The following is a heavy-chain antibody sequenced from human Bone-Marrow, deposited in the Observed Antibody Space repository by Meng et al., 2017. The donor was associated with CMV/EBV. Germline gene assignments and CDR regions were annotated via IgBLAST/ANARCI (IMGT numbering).Heavy chain of an antibody. Sequence: GESLKISWAASGFNFNSYVMHWVRQAPGKGLEWVACIRYDGTNTYYADSVKGRFTISRDNFKNTLYLQMNSLRAEYTAVYYCARDGAIAAAGTGDYWGQGTLVTVSS. V-gene: IGHV3-30*02. D-gene: IGHD6-13*01. J-gene: IGHJ4*02. CDR2: IRYDGTNT. CDR1: GFNFNSYV. CDR3: ARDGAIAAAGTGDY.